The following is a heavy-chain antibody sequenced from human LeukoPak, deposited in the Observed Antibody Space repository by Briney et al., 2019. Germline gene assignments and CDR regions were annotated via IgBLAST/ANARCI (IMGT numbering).Heavy chain of an antibody. Sequence: GGSLRLSCAASGFTFSDYYMSWIRQAPGKGLEWVSYISSSSSYTNYADSVKGRFTISRDNAKNSLYLQTNSLRAEDTAVYYCASGVKCSGGSCYYFDYWGQGTLVTVSS. CDR2: ISSSSSYT. D-gene: IGHD2-15*01. CDR1: GFTFSDYY. V-gene: IGHV3-11*06. J-gene: IGHJ4*02. CDR3: ASGVKCSGGSCYYFDY.